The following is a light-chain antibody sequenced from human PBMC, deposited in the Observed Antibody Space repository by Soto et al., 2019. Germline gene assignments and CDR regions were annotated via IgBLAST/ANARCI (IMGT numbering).Light chain of an antibody. Sequence: EIVVTQSPATLSASPGERATLSCRASQSVYNNLAWYQQKPGQAPRLPSSGASTRATGIPARFSGSGSGTEFTLTISSLKSEDFAVYYCQQYKNWPRTFGQGTKVDIK. CDR3: QQYKNWPRT. V-gene: IGKV3-15*01. CDR2: GAS. CDR1: QSVYNN. J-gene: IGKJ1*01.